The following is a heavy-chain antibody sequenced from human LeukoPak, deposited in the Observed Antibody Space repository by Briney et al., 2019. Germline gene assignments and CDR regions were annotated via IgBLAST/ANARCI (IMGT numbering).Heavy chain of an antibody. V-gene: IGHV3-23*01. J-gene: IGHJ4*02. CDR1: GFTFSSYA. Sequence: PGGSLRLSCAASGFTFSSYAMSWVRQAPGKGLEWVSAISGSGGSTYYADSVKGRFTISRDNSKNTLYLQMNSLRAEDTAVYYCAKDPTPYYYDSSGYLDYWGQGTLVTVSS. CDR3: AKDPTPYYYDSSGYLDY. D-gene: IGHD3-22*01. CDR2: ISGSGGST.